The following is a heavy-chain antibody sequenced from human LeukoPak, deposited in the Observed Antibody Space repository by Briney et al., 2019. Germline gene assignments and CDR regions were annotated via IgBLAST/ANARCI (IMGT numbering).Heavy chain of an antibody. D-gene: IGHD6-19*01. J-gene: IGHJ4*02. CDR2: INHSGST. V-gene: IGHV4-38-2*02. CDR1: GYSISSGYY. CDR3: ARGRYSSGWF. Sequence: SETLSLTCSVSGYSISSGYYWGWIRQPPGKGLEWIGEINHSGSTNYNPSLKSRVTISVDTSKNQFSLKLSSVTAADTAVYYCARGRYSSGWFWGQGTLATVSS.